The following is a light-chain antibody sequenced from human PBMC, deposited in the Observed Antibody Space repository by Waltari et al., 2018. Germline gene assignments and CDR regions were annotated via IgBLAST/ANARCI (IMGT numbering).Light chain of an antibody. CDR2: DVS. CDR3: SSYTSNRLFV. J-gene: IGLJ1*01. Sequence: QSALTQPASVSGSPGQSITISCTGTSSDIGAYNYVSWYQQHPGKAPKLIIYDVSDRPSGVSTRFSGSKSGNTASLTISGLQCEDEAVYHCSSYTSNRLFVFGTGTTLTVL. V-gene: IGLV2-14*01. CDR1: SSDIGAYNY.